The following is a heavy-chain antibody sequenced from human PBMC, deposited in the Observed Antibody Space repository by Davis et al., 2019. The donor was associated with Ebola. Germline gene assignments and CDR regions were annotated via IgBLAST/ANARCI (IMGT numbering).Heavy chain of an antibody. J-gene: IGHJ4*02. Sequence: MPSETLSLTCTVSGGSVSSSSYYWGWIRQPPGKGLECIGLMYYRGDTYYSPSLKSRVTISVDMSKNQFSLKLNSVTAADTAVYYCARRGSGWYAGFDYWGQGTLVTVSS. CDR3: ARRGSGWYAGFDY. D-gene: IGHD6-19*01. CDR1: GGSVSSSSYY. CDR2: MYYRGDT. V-gene: IGHV4-39*01.